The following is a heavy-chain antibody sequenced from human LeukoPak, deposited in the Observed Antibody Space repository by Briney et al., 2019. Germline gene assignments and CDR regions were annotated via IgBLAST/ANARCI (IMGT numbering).Heavy chain of an antibody. Sequence: ASVKVSCTASGYTFTSYYMHWVRQAPGQGLEWMGIINPSGGSTSYAQKFQGRVTMTRDTSTSTVYMELSSLRSEDTAVYYCARVPPSYSGSYYENYFDDWGQGTLVTASS. D-gene: IGHD1-26*01. CDR2: INPSGGST. CDR1: GYTFTSYY. V-gene: IGHV1-46*01. CDR3: ARVPPSYSGSYYENYFDD. J-gene: IGHJ4*02.